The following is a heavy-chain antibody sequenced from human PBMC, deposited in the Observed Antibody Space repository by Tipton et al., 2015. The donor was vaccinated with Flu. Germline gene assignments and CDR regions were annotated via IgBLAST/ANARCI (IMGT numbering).Heavy chain of an antibody. Sequence: TASGFTFSVFEMNWVRQAPGKGLEWVSYISSSGTTIHYADSVKGRFTISRDNAKNSLYLQMNSLRAEDTAVYYCARENDILTGYPKNWFDPWGQGTLVTVSS. CDR2: ISSSGTTI. J-gene: IGHJ5*02. CDR3: ARENDILTGYPKNWFDP. D-gene: IGHD3-9*01. CDR1: GFTFSVFE. V-gene: IGHV3-48*03.